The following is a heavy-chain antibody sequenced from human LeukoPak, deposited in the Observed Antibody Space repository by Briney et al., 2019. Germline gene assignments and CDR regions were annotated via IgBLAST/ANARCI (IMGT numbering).Heavy chain of an antibody. J-gene: IGHJ4*02. CDR2: ISAYNGNT. CDR3: AREQRNGDYAPYYFDY. CDR1: GYSFTGYY. D-gene: IGHD4-17*01. V-gene: IGHV1-18*04. Sequence: GASVKVSCKTSGYSFTGYYMHWVRQAPGQGLEWMGWISAYNGNTNYAQKLQGRVTMTTDTSTSTAYMELRSLRSDDTAVYYCAREQRNGDYAPYYFDYWGQGTLVTVSS.